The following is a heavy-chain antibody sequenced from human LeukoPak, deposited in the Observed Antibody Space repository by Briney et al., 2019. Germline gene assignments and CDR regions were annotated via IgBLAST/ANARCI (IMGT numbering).Heavy chain of an antibody. V-gene: IGHV4-34*01. D-gene: IGHD5-12*01. Sequence: KPSETLSLTCAVYGGSFSGYYWSWIRPPPGKGLEWIGEFVHGGSTDYNPSLKSRVTISVDKSKNQFSLRLSSVTTADTAVYYCARGREYTGYDLYYWGQGTLVTVSS. CDR1: GGSFSGYY. CDR3: ARGREYTGYDLYY. CDR2: FVHGGST. J-gene: IGHJ4*02.